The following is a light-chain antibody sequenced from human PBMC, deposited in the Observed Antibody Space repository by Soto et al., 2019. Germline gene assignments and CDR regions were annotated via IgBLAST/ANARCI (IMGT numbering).Light chain of an antibody. CDR3: SSYTSSITLDV. Sequence: QSVLTQPASVSLSPGQSITISCTGTSSDVGGYNYVSWYQQHAGKAPKLILYEVSNRPSGVSNRFSGSKSGNTASLTISGLQAEDEADYYCSSYTSSITLDVFGTGTKVTVL. CDR2: EVS. CDR1: SSDVGGYNY. V-gene: IGLV2-14*01. J-gene: IGLJ1*01.